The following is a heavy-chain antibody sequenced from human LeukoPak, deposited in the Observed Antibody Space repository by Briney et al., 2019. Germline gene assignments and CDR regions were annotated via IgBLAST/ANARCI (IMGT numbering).Heavy chain of an antibody. D-gene: IGHD3-3*01. CDR2: INHSGST. V-gene: IGHV4-34*01. CDR3: ARTSDYSTSFDY. CDR1: GGSFSGYY. J-gene: IGHJ4*02. Sequence: SETLSLTCAVYGGSFSGYYWSWIRQPPGKGLEWIGEINHSGSTNYNPSLKSRVTISVDTSKNQFSLKLSSVTAADTAVYYCARTSDYSTSFDYWGQGTLVTVSS.